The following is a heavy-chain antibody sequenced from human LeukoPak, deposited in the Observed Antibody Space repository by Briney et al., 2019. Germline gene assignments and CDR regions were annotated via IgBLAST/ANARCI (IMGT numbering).Heavy chain of an antibody. Sequence: ASVKVSCKASGYTFTSYDINWVRQATGQGLEWMGWMNPNSGNTGYAQKFQGRVTMTRDTSISTAYMELSRLRSDDTAVYYCARNKGYCSGGSCQPGDYWGQGTLVTVSS. V-gene: IGHV1-8*01. J-gene: IGHJ4*02. D-gene: IGHD2-15*01. CDR1: GYTFTSYD. CDR3: ARNKGYCSGGSCQPGDY. CDR2: MNPNSGNT.